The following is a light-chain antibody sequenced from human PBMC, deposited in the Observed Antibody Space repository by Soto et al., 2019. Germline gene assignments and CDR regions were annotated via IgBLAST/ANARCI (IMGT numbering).Light chain of an antibody. CDR1: QSVSSSY. V-gene: IGKV3-20*01. CDR3: QQYGSSPRT. J-gene: IGKJ1*01. CDR2: GAS. Sequence: EIVLTQSPGTLSLSPGERATLSCRASQSVSSSYLAWYQQKPGQAPRLLIYGASSRATAIPDRFSGSVSGTDFTLTISRLEPEDFAVYYCQQYGSSPRTFDQGTKVEIK.